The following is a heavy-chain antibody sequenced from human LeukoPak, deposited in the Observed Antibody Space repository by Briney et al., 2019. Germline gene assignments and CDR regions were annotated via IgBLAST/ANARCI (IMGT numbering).Heavy chain of an antibody. J-gene: IGHJ4*02. Sequence: PGGSLRLSCAVSGYILRSYAMTWVRQAPGRGLEWVASITENGGSTHYADSVKGRFTISRDTSYNPLYLHMHSLRVEYTALYYCGGDSSGGNEAIDYWGQGTLVTVSS. CDR3: GGDSSGGNEAIDY. CDR1: GYILRSYA. D-gene: IGHD3-22*01. V-gene: IGHV3-23*01. CDR2: ITENGGST.